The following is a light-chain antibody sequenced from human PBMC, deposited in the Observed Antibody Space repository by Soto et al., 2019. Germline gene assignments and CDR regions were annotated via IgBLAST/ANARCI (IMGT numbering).Light chain of an antibody. J-gene: IGLJ1*01. CDR1: ITDFVSYNR. Sequence: QSVLTQPPSVSGSPVQSVTISFTGTITDFVSYNRVSWYQQPPGTAPKLIIYEASNRPSGVPDRFSGSKSGNTASLTISGLQAADEADYYCSLYTSENTYVFGTGTKVTVL. CDR3: SLYTSENTYV. CDR2: EAS. V-gene: IGLV2-18*01.